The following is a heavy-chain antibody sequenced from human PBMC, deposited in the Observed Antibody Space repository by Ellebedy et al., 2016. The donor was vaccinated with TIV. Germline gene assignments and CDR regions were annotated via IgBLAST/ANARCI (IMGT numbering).Heavy chain of an antibody. Sequence: GGSLRLXXAASGFTFSSYWMHWVRQAPGKGLVWVSAISGSGGSTYYADSVKGRFTISRDNSKNTLYLQMNSLRAEDTAVYYCAKGGLAYCGGDCPYYFDYWGQGTLVTVSS. D-gene: IGHD2-21*02. J-gene: IGHJ4*02. CDR2: ISGSGGST. CDR3: AKGGLAYCGGDCPYYFDY. CDR1: GFTFSSYW. V-gene: IGHV3-23*01.